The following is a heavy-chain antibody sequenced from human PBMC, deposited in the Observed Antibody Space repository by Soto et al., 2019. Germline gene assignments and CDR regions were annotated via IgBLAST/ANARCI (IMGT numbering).Heavy chain of an antibody. CDR3: ARIYWLRHSSAYKHKFDY. CDR2: FYHSGST. J-gene: IGHJ5*01. D-gene: IGHD3-22*01. CDR1: NGTMDRRDHY. Sequence: NLPLTYTVSNGTMDRRDHYGSWIRQSPERVLEWIGHFYHSGSTYYNPSLRSRASISNDLSKNQFFLELSSVTGADTAVYFCARIYWLRHSSAYKHKFDYWGIGTLVT. V-gene: IGHV4-30-4*01.